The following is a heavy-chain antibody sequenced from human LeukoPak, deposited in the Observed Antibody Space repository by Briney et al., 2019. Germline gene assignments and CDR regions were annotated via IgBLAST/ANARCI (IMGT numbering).Heavy chain of an antibody. V-gene: IGHV1-18*04. CDR1: GYTFTSYG. Sequence: GALVKVSCKASGYTFTSYGISWVRQAPGQGLEWTGWISAYNGNTNYAQKLQGRVTMTTDTSTSTAYMELRSLRSDDTAVYYCARDLVTMVRGVIIHWFDPWGQGTLVTVSS. D-gene: IGHD3-10*01. CDR3: ARDLVTMVRGVIIHWFDP. J-gene: IGHJ5*02. CDR2: ISAYNGNT.